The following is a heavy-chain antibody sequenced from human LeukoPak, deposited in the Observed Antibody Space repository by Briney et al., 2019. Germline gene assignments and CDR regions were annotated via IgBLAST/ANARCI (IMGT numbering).Heavy chain of an antibody. Sequence: GGSLRLSCAASGFTFSSYGMHWVRQAPGKGLEWVAFIRYDGSNKYYADSVKGRFTISRDNSKNTPYLQMNSLRAEDTAVYYCAKDRVVPAAIPDYWGQGTLVTVSS. V-gene: IGHV3-30*02. CDR3: AKDRVVPAAIPDY. CDR2: IRYDGSNK. D-gene: IGHD2-2*02. CDR1: GFTFSSYG. J-gene: IGHJ4*02.